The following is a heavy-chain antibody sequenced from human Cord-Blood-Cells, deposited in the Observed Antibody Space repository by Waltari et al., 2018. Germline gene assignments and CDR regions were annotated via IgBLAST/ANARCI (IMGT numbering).Heavy chain of an antibody. CDR3: ASGVVTGGGWFDD. CDR2: IYYSGST. V-gene: IGHV4-59*01. Sequence: QVQLQESGPGLVKPSETLSLTCTVSGGSISSYYWSWIRQPPGKGLEWIGYIYYSGSTSNNPSLRSRVTRSVDTSKNQCSLKLGSVTAADTAVYYWASGVVTGGGWFDDWGQGTLVTVSS. J-gene: IGHJ4*02. CDR1: GGSISSYY. D-gene: IGHD2-21*02.